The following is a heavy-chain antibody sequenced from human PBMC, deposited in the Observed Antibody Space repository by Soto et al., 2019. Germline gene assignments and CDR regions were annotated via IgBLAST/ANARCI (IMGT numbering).Heavy chain of an antibody. CDR2: MNPNSGNT. J-gene: IGHJ2*01. D-gene: IGHD2-2*01. V-gene: IGHV1-8*01. CDR3: ATRVVVPAPIDWYFDL. Sequence: ASVKVSCKASGYTFTSYDINWLRQATGQGLEWMGWMNPNSGNTGYAQKFQGRVTMTRNTSISTAYMELSSLRSEDTAVYYCATRVVVPAPIDWYFDLWGRGTLVTVSS. CDR1: GYTFTSYD.